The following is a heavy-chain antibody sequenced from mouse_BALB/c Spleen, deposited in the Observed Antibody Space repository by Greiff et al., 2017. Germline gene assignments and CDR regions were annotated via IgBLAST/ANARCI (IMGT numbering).Heavy chain of an antibody. Sequence: EVQLVESGPELVKPGASVKIPCKASGYTFTDYNMDWVKQSHGKSLEWIGDINPNNGGTIYNQKFKGKATLTVDKSSSTAYMELRSLTSEDTAVYYCARVTTVVADFDYWGQGTTLTVSS. D-gene: IGHD1-1*01. CDR1: GYTFTDYN. V-gene: IGHV1-18*01. J-gene: IGHJ2*01. CDR3: ARVTTVVADFDY. CDR2: INPNNGGT.